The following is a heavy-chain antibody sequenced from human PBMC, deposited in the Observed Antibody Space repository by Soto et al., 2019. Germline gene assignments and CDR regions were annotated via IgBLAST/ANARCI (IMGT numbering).Heavy chain of an antibody. V-gene: IGHV3-23*01. J-gene: IGHJ4*02. CDR3: VKDTQAWRLVWGYDY. CDR2: IGVSDGSR. CDR1: GFTFSAYA. D-gene: IGHD7-27*01. Sequence: GGSLRLSCAASGFTFSAYAMGWVRQPPGKGLEWVSSIGVSDGSRYYADSVKGRFSISRDNSENTVYLQMNGLRAEDTAVYYCVKDTQAWRLVWGYDYWGQGVQVTVSS.